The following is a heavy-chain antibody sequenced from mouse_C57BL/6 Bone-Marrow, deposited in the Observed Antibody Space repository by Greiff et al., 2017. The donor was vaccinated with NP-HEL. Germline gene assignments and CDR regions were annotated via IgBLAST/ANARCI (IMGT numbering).Heavy chain of an antibody. V-gene: IGHV12-3*01. CDR1: GFPITSGYY. J-gene: IGHJ2*01. D-gene: IGHD3-2*02. Sequence: VQLVESGPGLVKPSQSLFLTCSITGFPITSGYYWIWIRQSPGKPLEWMGYITHSGETFYNPSLQSPISITRETSKNQFFLQLNSGTTEDTAMYYCAGDSSGYGDFDYWGQGTTLTVSS. CDR3: AGDSSGYGDFDY. CDR2: ITHSGET.